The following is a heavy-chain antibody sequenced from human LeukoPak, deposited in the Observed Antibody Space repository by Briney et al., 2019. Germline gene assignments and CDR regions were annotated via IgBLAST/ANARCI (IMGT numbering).Heavy chain of an antibody. CDR2: IFYGGSP. D-gene: IGHD2-15*01. J-gene: IGHJ4*02. CDR1: GGSISTSDYF. V-gene: IGHV4-30-4*08. CDR3: ATVAQGVVLY. Sequence: SETLSLTCSVSGGSISTSDYFWAWIRQPPGMGLEWMGHIFYGGSPNYNPSLKGRLLMSIDTSKSQFSLKLTSVTAADTALYYCATVAQGVVLYWGQGTLITVSS.